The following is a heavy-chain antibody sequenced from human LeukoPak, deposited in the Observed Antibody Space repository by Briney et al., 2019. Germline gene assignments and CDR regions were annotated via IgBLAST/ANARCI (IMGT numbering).Heavy chain of an antibody. D-gene: IGHD5-24*01. CDR2: IYYSGST. Sequence: TSETLSLTCTVSGDSISSSSYYWGWIRQPPGKGLEWLGTIYYSGSTYYNPSLKSRVTISIDTSKNQFSLKLNSVTAVDTAVYYCARFRPTIWGQGSLVYVSS. CDR1: GDSISSSSYY. CDR3: ARFRPTI. J-gene: IGHJ4*02. V-gene: IGHV4-39*01.